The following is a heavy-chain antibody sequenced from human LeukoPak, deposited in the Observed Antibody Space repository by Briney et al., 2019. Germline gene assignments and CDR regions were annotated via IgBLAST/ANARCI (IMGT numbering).Heavy chain of an antibody. CDR1: GFTFSSYA. CDR2: ISYDGSNK. J-gene: IGHJ3*02. V-gene: IGHV3-30*01. Sequence: GRSLRLSCAASGFTFSSYAMHWVRQAPGKGLEWVAVISYDGSNKYYADSVKGRFTISRDNSKNTLYLQMNSLRAEDTAVYYCAKIAVANHDAFDIWGQGTMVTVSS. CDR3: AKIAVANHDAFDI. D-gene: IGHD6-19*01.